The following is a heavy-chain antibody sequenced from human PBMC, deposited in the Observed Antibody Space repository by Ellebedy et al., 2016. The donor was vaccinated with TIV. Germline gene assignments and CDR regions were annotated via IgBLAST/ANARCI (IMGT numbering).Heavy chain of an antibody. CDR3: AKEAASRVVSDY. J-gene: IGHJ4*02. Sequence: PGGSLRLSCAASGFIFSSYGIHWVRQTPGKGLEWVAVISYDGRNANYADSVKGRFTISRDNSTSTVYLQMNYVRTEDTARYFCAKEAASRVVSDYWGQGTLVTVSS. V-gene: IGHV3-30*18. CDR1: GFIFSSYG. D-gene: IGHD6-25*01. CDR2: ISYDGRNA.